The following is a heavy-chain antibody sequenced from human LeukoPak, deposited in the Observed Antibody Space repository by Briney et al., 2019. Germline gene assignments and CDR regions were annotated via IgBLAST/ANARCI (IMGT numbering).Heavy chain of an antibody. CDR2: ITSTSTTI. D-gene: IGHD1-26*01. V-gene: IGHV3-48*02. Sequence: GGSLRLSCAASGFTFSSYGMNWVRQAPGKGLEWVSYITSTSTTIHYADSVRGRFTSSRDNAENSLYLQMNSLRDDDTAVYYCARAPSGNYYFDLWGQGTLVTVSS. J-gene: IGHJ4*02. CDR3: ARAPSGNYYFDL. CDR1: GFTFSSYG.